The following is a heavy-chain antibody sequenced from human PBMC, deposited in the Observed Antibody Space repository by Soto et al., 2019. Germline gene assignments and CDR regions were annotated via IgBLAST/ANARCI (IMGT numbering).Heavy chain of an antibody. D-gene: IGHD3-10*01. CDR2: IYYSGST. CDR3: ARHISMVRGVIPLYYYYMDV. Sequence: QLQLQESGPGLVKPSETLSLTCTVSGGSISSSSYYWGWIRQPPGKGLEWIGSIYYSGSTYYNPSLKSRVTISVDTSKNQFSLKLSSVTAADTAVYYCARHISMVRGVIPLYYYYMDVWGKGTTVTVSS. V-gene: IGHV4-39*01. J-gene: IGHJ6*03. CDR1: GGSISSSSYY.